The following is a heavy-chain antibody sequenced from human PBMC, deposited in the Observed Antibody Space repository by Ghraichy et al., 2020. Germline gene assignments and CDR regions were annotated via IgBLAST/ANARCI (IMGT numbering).Heavy chain of an antibody. V-gene: IGHV4-39*01. CDR2: IYYSGST. D-gene: IGHD2-2*01. Sequence: SETLSLTCTVSGGSISSSSYYWGWIRQPPGKGLEWIGSIYYSGSTYYNPSLKSRVTISVDTSKNQFSLKLSSVTAADTAVYYCARRVGVGYCSSTSCYAGSFDYWGQGTLVTVSS. CDR3: ARRVGVGYCSSTSCYAGSFDY. CDR1: GGSISSSSYY. J-gene: IGHJ4*02.